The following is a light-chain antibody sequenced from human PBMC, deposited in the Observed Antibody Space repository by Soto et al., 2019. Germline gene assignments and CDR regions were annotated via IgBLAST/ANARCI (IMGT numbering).Light chain of an antibody. CDR1: SGHSSYA. CDR3: QTWGSGPVV. CDR2: LNSDGSH. J-gene: IGLJ2*01. Sequence: QSVLTQSPSASASLGASVKLTCTLSSGHSSYAIAWHQQQPEKGPRYLMKLNSDGSHSKGDGIPDRFSGSSSGAERYLSISSLQSDDEADYHCQTWGSGPVVFGGGTKLTVL. V-gene: IGLV4-69*01.